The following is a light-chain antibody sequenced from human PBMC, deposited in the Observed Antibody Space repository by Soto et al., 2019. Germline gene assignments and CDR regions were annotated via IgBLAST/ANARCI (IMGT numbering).Light chain of an antibody. CDR1: QSVSTF. J-gene: IGKJ1*01. Sequence: DILWTQSPATLSLCPGERATLSCRASQSVSTFLAWYQHQPGQAPRLLIYGASTRATGIPARFSGSGSGKDFTLTISRLEPEDVAVYSCQLYGCVPRIPFGRGTKG. CDR2: GAS. V-gene: IGKV3-11*01. CDR3: QLYGCVPRIP.